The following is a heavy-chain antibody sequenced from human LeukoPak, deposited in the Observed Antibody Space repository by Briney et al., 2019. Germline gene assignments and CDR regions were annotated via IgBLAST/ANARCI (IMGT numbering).Heavy chain of an antibody. D-gene: IGHD2-2*01. Sequence: PGGSLRLSCAASEFTFSNYNMNWVRQAPGKGLEWVSSISSTSTYIYYADSVKGRFTISRDNANNSLYLQMNSLRAEDTAVYYCARDGCSSTSCYVPYYYYMDVWGKGTTVTVSS. V-gene: IGHV3-21*01. J-gene: IGHJ6*03. CDR3: ARDGCSSTSCYVPYYYYMDV. CDR1: EFTFSNYN. CDR2: ISSTSTYI.